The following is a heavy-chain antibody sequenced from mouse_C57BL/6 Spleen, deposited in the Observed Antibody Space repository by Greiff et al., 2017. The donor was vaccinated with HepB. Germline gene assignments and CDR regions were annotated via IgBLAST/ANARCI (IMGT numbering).Heavy chain of an antibody. D-gene: IGHD1-1*01. J-gene: IGHJ3*01. Sequence: EVKLQESGGGLVKPGGSLKLSCAASGFTFSSYAMSWVRQTPEKRLEWVATISDGGSYTYYPDNVKGRFTISRDNAKNNLYLQMSHLKSEDTAMYYCARDSSTWFAYWGQGTLVTVSA. CDR3: ARDSSTWFAY. CDR1: GFTFSSYA. CDR2: ISDGGSYT. V-gene: IGHV5-4*01.